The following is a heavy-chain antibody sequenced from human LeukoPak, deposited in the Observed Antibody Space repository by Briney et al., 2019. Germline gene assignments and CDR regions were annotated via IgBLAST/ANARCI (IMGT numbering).Heavy chain of an antibody. Sequence: PGGSLRLSCAASGFIVSSNYMSWVRQAPGKGLEWVSVIYSGGSTYYADSVKGRFTISRDNSKNTLYLQMSSLRAEDTAVYYCVKVGSSSWYKSWGQGTLVTVSS. J-gene: IGHJ5*02. CDR1: GFIVSSNY. D-gene: IGHD6-13*01. CDR2: IYSGGST. V-gene: IGHV3-53*05. CDR3: VKVGSSSWYKS.